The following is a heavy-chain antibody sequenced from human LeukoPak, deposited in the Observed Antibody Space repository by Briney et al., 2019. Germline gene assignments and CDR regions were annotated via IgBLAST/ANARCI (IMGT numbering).Heavy chain of an antibody. CDR1: GFTVSSNY. D-gene: IGHD1-26*01. Sequence: PGGSLRLSCAASGFTVSSNYMSWVRQAPGKGLEWVSVIYSGGSTYYADSVKGRFTISRDNSKNTLYLQMNSLRAEDTAVYYCARGPSGVYYYYGMDVWGQGTTVTVSS. V-gene: IGHV3-53*01. J-gene: IGHJ6*02. CDR3: ARGPSGVYYYYGMDV. CDR2: IYSGGST.